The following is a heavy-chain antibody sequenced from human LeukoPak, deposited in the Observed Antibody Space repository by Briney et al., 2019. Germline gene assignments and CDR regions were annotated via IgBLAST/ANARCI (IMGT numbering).Heavy chain of an antibody. CDR1: GGSLNPYY. D-gene: IGHD6-25*01. CDR3: ARTASSYYYYTDV. V-gene: IGHV4-59*01. CDR2: IHYSGRP. Sequence: SETLSLTCSVSGGSLNPYYWSYIRKSPGKGLEWIGNIHYSGRPNYNPSLKSRVTISLDTSKKQFSLKLHSVTAADTAVYFCARTASSYYYYTDVWGKGTTVTISS. J-gene: IGHJ6*03.